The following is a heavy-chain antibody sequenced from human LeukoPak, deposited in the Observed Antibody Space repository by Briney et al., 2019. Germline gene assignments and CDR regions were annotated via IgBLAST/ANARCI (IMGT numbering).Heavy chain of an antibody. V-gene: IGHV3-7*01. CDR2: IKQDGSEK. CDR1: GFTFSSYW. Sequence: GGSLRLSCAASGFTFSSYWMSWVRQAPGKGLEWVANIKQDGSEKYYVDSVKGRFTISRDNAKNSLYLQMNSLRAEDTAVYYCARSFVSEHKAPLLDYFVYWGQGTLVTVSS. CDR3: ARSFVSEHKAPLLDYFVY. D-gene: IGHD1/OR15-1a*01. J-gene: IGHJ4*02.